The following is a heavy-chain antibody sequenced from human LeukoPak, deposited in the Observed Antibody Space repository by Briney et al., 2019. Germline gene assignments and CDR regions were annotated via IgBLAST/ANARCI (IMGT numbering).Heavy chain of an antibody. J-gene: IGHJ4*02. D-gene: IGHD5-24*01. CDR1: GFTFDDYA. CDR2: ISWGGGST. V-gene: IGHV3-43D*04. CDR3: AKDMSQMATIWLDS. Sequence: PGGSLRLSCAASGFTFDDYAMHWVRQAPGKGLEWVSLISWGGGSTYYADSVKGRFTISRDNSKNSLYLQMNSLRAEDTALYYCAKDMSQMATIWLDSWGQGTLVTVSS.